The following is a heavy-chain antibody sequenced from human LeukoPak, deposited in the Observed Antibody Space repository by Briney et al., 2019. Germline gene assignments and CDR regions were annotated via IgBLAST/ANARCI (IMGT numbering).Heavy chain of an antibody. CDR1: GYTFTSYG. J-gene: IGHJ5*02. CDR2: ISAYNGNT. CDR3: ARDRDPVQWLVPNNWFDP. Sequence: GASVKVSCKASGYTFTSYGISWVRQAPGQGLEWMGWISAYNGNTNYAQKLQGRVTMTTDTSTSTAYMELRSLRSDDTAVYYCARDRDPVQWLVPNNWFDPWGQGTLVTVSS. D-gene: IGHD6-19*01. V-gene: IGHV1-18*01.